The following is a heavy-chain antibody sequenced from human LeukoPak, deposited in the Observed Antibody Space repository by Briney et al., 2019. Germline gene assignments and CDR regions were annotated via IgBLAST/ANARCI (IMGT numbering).Heavy chain of an antibody. Sequence: GGSLRLSCAASGFTFSSYAMSWVRQAPGKGLEWVSAISGSGGSTYYADSVKGRFTISRDNSKNTLYLQMDSLRSEDTAVYYCARDFFPIVNSTWYEIGYWGQGTLVAVSS. V-gene: IGHV3-23*01. D-gene: IGHD6-13*01. J-gene: IGHJ4*02. CDR2: ISGSGGST. CDR3: ARDFFPIVNSTWYEIGY. CDR1: GFTFSSYA.